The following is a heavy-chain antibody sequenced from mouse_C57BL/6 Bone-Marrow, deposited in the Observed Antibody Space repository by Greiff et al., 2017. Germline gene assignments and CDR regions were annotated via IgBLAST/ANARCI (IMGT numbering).Heavy chain of an antibody. V-gene: IGHV1-76*01. CDR2: IYPGSGNT. Sequence: VQLQQSGAELVRPGASVKLSCKASGYTFTDYYINWVKQRPGQGLEWIARIYPGSGNTYYNEKFKGKATLTAEKSSSTAYMQLSSLTSEDSAVYFCAREGITTVVATPWFAYWGQGTLVTVSA. CDR1: GYTFTDYY. D-gene: IGHD1-1*01. J-gene: IGHJ3*01. CDR3: AREGITTVVATPWFAY.